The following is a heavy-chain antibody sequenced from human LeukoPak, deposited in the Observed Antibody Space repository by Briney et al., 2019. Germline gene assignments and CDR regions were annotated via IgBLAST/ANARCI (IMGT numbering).Heavy chain of an antibody. D-gene: IGHD3-16*01. CDR1: GFTFSDSH. CDR3: ARGERYIDL. Sequence: GGSLRLSCAASGFTFSDSHINWIRQPPGKGLEWVSYITSDDTIYYADSVKGRFTISRDSAKNSLYLQMNSLRTEDTAVYFCARGERYIDLWGRGTLVTVSS. CDR2: ITSDDTI. V-gene: IGHV3-11*01. J-gene: IGHJ2*01.